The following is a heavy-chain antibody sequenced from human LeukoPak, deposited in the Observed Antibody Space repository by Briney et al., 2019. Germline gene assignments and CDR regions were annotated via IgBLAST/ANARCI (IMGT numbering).Heavy chain of an antibody. CDR3: ARDKRRDYDILTADYYYYGMDV. Sequence: PGRSLRLSCAASGFTFSSYGMHWVRQAPGKGLEWVAVIWYDGSNKYYADSVKGRFTISRDNSKNTLYLQMNSLRAEDTAVYYCARDKRRDYDILTADYYYYGMDVWGQGTTVTVSS. CDR2: IWYDGSNK. J-gene: IGHJ6*02. CDR1: GFTFSSYG. D-gene: IGHD3-9*01. V-gene: IGHV3-33*01.